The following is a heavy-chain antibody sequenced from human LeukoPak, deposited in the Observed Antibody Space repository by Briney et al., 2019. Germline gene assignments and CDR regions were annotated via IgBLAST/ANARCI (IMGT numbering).Heavy chain of an antibody. CDR3: ARDRGYSTFDY. V-gene: IGHV3-7*01. CDR1: AFTFSNYW. Sequence: PGGSLRLSCAASAFTFSNYWMSWVRQAPGKGREGVANIKEDGSEINYVDSVKGRFTISRDNAKNSLYLQMNSLSVDDTAVYYCARDRGYSTFDYWGQGTLVTVSS. CDR2: IKEDGSEI. D-gene: IGHD4-23*01. J-gene: IGHJ4*02.